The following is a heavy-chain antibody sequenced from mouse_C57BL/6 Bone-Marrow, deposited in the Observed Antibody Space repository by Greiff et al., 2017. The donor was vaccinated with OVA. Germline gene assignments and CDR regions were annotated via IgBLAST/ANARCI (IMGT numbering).Heavy chain of an antibody. D-gene: IGHD2-5*01. J-gene: IGHJ4*01. CDR3: TRGYSNDYAMDY. CDR1: GYTFTDYE. Sequence: QVQLQQSGAELVRPGASVTLSCKASGYTFTDYEMHWVKQTPVHGLEWLGAIDPETGGTAYNQKFKGKAILTADKSSSTAYMELRSLTSEDSAVYYWTRGYSNDYAMDYWGQGTSVTVSS. V-gene: IGHV1-15*01. CDR2: IDPETGGT.